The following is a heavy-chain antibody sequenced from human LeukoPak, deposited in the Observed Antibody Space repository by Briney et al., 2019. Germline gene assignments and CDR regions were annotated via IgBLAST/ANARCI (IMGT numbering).Heavy chain of an antibody. CDR1: GFTFSTYW. D-gene: IGHD2-2*01. V-gene: IGHV3-74*01. J-gene: IGHJ6*02. CDR3: ARETLSSTSCAAVYCYYGMDV. CDR2: INSDGSST. Sequence: PGGSLRLSCAASGFTFSTYWIHWVRQAPGKGLVWVSHINSDGSSTSYAASAKGRFTISRDNARNTLYLQMNSLRAEDTAVYYCARETLSSTSCAAVYCYYGMDVWGQGTTVTVSS.